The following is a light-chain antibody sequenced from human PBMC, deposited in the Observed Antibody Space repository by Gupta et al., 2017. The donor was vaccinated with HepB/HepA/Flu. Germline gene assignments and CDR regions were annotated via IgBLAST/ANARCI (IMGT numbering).Light chain of an antibody. Sequence: EIVLTPSPANLSLSPGERATLSCRASQSISSSLAWYQQKPGQAPRLLIYSASNRATGIPARFSGSGSGTDFTLTISSLEPEDFAVYYCQERNNWPPGFTFDPGTKVDIK. J-gene: IGKJ3*01. CDR1: QSISSS. V-gene: IGKV3-11*01. CDR3: QERNNWPPGFT. CDR2: SAS.